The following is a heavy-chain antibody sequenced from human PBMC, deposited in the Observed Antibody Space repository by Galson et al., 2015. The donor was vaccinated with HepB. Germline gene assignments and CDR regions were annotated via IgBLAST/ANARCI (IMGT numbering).Heavy chain of an antibody. Sequence: SLRLSCAASGCPFSDVWMIWVRQAPGKGLEWVANINPDGSENYYVASLKGRSPSSRDNAKTSLSRQRDSLRAEDTAVYYCARRISLVWGIITKPDYYYGMDVWGQGTTVTVAS. CDR3: ARRISLVWGIITKPDYYYGMDV. CDR2: INPDGSEN. J-gene: IGHJ6*02. V-gene: IGHV3-7*03. D-gene: IGHD3-10*01. CDR1: GCPFSDVW.